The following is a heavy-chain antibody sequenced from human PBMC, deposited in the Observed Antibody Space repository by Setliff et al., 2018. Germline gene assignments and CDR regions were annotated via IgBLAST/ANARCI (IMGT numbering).Heavy chain of an antibody. V-gene: IGHV4-61*09. D-gene: IGHD3-10*01. CDR3: ARSLSSGSYWNPRPFYSDS. Sequence: SETLSLTCTVSGGSITSGSNYWSWIRQPAGRGLEWMGHIDPSGNTNYHPSLRSRVTISRDTSKNQFSLKLTSVTAADTAVYFCARSLSSGSYWNPRPFYSDSWGQGTLVTVS. CDR1: GGSITSGSNY. CDR2: IDPSGNT. J-gene: IGHJ4*02.